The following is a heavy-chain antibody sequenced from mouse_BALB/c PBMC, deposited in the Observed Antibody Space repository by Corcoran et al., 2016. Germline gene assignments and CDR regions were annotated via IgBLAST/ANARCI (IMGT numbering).Heavy chain of an antibody. CDR3: ESQDGSSLYYFDY. Sequence: QIQLVQSGPELKKPGETVKISCKASGYTFTNYGMNWVKQAPGKGLKWMGWINTYTGEPTYADDFKGRFAFSLETSASTAYLQINNLKNEDMATYFCESQDGSSLYYFDYWGQGTTLTVSS. CDR1: GYTFTNYG. CDR2: INTYTGEP. J-gene: IGHJ2*01. D-gene: IGHD1-1*01. V-gene: IGHV9-1*02.